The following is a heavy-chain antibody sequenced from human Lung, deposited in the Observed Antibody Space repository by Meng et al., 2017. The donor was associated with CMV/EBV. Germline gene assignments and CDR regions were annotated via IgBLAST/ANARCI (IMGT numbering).Heavy chain of an antibody. D-gene: IGHD2-15*01. J-gene: IGHJ4*02. V-gene: IGHV1-18*01. CDR3: ASGTPGRSYCDY. CDR2: FVNYVDT. CDR1: GYTFGSYG. Sequence: QVHPLESGPEVKKPGVSVRVSCKASGYTFGSYGICWVRQAPGQGLEWMGWFVNYVDTYPAPKFQGRVTMTTDTHTNTAFMELRSLTSDDTAVYYCASGTPGRSYCDYWGQGTLVTVSS.